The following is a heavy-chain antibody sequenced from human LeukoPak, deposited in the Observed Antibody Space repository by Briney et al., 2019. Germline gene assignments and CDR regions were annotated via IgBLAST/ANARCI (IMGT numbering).Heavy chain of an antibody. CDR1: GFSFSENW. J-gene: IGHJ6*02. CDR2: IRPDGNVA. D-gene: IGHD3-3*01. Sequence: GGSLRLSCAASGFSFSENWMSWVRQAPGKGPEWVANIRPDGNVAFHVDLVKGRFSISRDNAKNTLYLQMNSLRAEDTAVYYCARDPGSGYFLWGQGTTVTVSS. CDR3: ARDPGSGYFL. V-gene: IGHV3-7*01.